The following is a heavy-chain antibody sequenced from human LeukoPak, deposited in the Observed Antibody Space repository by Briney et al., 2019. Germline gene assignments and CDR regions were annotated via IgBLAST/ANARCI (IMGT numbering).Heavy chain of an antibody. CDR1: GYTFTSYG. Sequence: ASVKVSCKASGYTFTSYGISWVRQAPGQGLEWMGWISAYNGNTNYAQKLQGRVTMTTDTSTSPAYMELRSLRSDDTAVYYCARVLTVYSSGWYFDLWGRGTLVTVSS. CDR3: ARVLTVYSSGWYFDL. D-gene: IGHD6-19*01. J-gene: IGHJ2*01. CDR2: ISAYNGNT. V-gene: IGHV1-18*01.